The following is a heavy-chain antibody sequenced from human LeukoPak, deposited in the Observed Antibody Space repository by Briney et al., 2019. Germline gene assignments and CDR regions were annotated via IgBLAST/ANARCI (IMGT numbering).Heavy chain of an antibody. V-gene: IGHV5-10-1*01. J-gene: IGHJ6*04. CDR2: VDPGDSYT. D-gene: IGHD3-10*01. CDR3: ARLRGSGPYYYNGLDV. Sequence: GESLKISCKGSGSSFTSYWITWVRPMPGKGLEWMGRVDPGDSYTNYSPSFQGHVTISADKSINTAYLQWSSLKASDTAMYYCARLRGSGPYYYNGLDVWGKGTTVTVSS. CDR1: GSSFTSYW.